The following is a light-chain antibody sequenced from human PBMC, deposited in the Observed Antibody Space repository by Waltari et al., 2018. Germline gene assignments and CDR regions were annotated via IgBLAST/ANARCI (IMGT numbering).Light chain of an antibody. J-gene: IGKJ4*01. CDR2: GAS. Sequence: EIVLTPSPATLSLSPGDRATLSCSASQSVSSSYLAWYQQKPGQAPRLLIYGASSRATGIPDRFSGSGSGTDFTLTISRLEPEDFAVYYCQQYGSSPLTFGGGTKVEIK. CDR3: QQYGSSPLT. CDR1: QSVSSSY. V-gene: IGKV3-20*01.